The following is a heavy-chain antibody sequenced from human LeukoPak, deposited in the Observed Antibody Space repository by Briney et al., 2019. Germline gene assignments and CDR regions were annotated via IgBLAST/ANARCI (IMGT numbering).Heavy chain of an antibody. J-gene: IGHJ4*02. V-gene: IGHV4-39*01. Sequence: SETLSLTCTVSGGSISSSSYYWGWIRQPPGKGLEWIGSIYYSGSTYYNPSLKSRVTISVDTSKNQFSLKLSSVTAADTAVYYCAKNNSGRSSLDFWGQGTLVTVSS. CDR1: GGSISSSSYY. CDR2: IYYSGST. D-gene: IGHD6-19*01. CDR3: AKNNSGRSSLDF.